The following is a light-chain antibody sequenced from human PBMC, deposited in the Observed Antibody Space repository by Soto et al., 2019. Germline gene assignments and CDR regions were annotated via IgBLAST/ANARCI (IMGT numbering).Light chain of an antibody. CDR2: GTS. V-gene: IGKV3D-20*02. CDR1: QSLSSIY. J-gene: IGKJ4*01. CDR3: QKRNSWPLT. Sequence: EIVLTQSPATLSLSPGERATLSCRASQSLSSIYLAWFQQKPGQAPRLLIYGTSSRATGIPDRFSGSGSGTDFTLTISSLEPEDFAVYYCQKRNSWPLTFGGGTKVDIK.